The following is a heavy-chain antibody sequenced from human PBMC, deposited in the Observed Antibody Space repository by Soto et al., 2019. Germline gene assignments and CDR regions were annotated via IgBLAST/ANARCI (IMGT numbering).Heavy chain of an antibody. V-gene: IGHV3-23*01. CDR1: GFTFSSYA. D-gene: IGHD3-10*01. CDR2: ISGSGGST. J-gene: IGHJ6*03. Sequence: GGSLRLSCAASGFTFSSYAMSWVRQAPGKGLEWVSAISGSGGSTYYADSVKGRFTISRDNSKNTLYLQMNSLRAEDTAVYYCASPMVRGVNYYYYYMDVWGKGTTVTVSS. CDR3: ASPMVRGVNYYYYYMDV.